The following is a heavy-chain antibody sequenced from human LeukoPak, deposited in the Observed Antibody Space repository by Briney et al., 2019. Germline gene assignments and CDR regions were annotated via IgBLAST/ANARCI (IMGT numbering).Heavy chain of an antibody. D-gene: IGHD6-13*01. CDR2: IYYSGST. V-gene: IGHV4-59*01. CDR3: ARCRQTGSWSTGMDV. CDR1: GGSISSYY. Sequence: SETLSLTCTVSGGSISSYYWSWIRQPPGKGLEWIGYIYYSGSTNYDPALKSRLTISVDTSKNQFSLKLSSVTAADTGVYYCARCRQTGSWSTGMDVWGQGTTVTVSS. J-gene: IGHJ6*02.